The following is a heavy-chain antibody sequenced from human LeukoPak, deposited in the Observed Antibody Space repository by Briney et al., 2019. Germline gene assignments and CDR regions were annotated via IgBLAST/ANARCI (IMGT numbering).Heavy chain of an antibody. Sequence: GVSPRLSCAASGFTLRIYWMSWVRDAPGRGLEGVANIKQEGNEKYYVDSVKGRFTISRDNAKNSLYLQMNSLRAEDTAVYYCASDFGDPDWPRETYYFDYWGQGTLVTVSS. V-gene: IGHV3-7*01. CDR1: GFTLRIYW. J-gene: IGHJ4*02. D-gene: IGHD3/OR15-3a*01. CDR3: ASDFGDPDWPRETYYFDY. CDR2: IKQEGNEK.